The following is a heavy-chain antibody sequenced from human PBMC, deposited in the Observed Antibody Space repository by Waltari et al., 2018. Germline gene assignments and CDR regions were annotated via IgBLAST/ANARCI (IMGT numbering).Heavy chain of an antibody. D-gene: IGHD6-13*01. Sequence: QVQLQESGPGLVKPSETLSLTFTVSGGSISSYYWSWFRQPPGQGLEWIGYIYYSGSTNYNPSLKSRVTISVDTSKNQFSLKLSSVTAADTAVYYCARAMRASELRTRIAAAGFDYWGQGTLVTVSS. J-gene: IGHJ4*02. CDR3: ARAMRASELRTRIAAAGFDY. CDR1: GGSISSYY. V-gene: IGHV4-59*01. CDR2: IYYSGST.